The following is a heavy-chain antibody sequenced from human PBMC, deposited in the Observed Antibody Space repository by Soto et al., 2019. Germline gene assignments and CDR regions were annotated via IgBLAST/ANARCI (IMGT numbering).Heavy chain of an antibody. CDR2: VSHDGRNT. CDR1: GFTFSDYA. CDR3: AKGERQWLVTSESNS. J-gene: IGHJ4*02. V-gene: IGHV3-30*18. D-gene: IGHD6-19*01. Sequence: VQLVESGGGVVQPGRSLRLSCAASGFTFSDYAMHWVRQAPGKGLEWVAVVSHDGRNTHYADSVKGRFTISIDSSKNTVCVDMTSLRAEDTAVYYCAKGERQWLVTSESNSWGPGALVTVSS.